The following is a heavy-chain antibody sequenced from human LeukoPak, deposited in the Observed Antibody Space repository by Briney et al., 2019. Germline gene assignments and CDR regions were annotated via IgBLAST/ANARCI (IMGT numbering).Heavy chain of an antibody. Sequence: GGSLRLSCAASGFTVSSNYMSWVRQAPGKGLEWVSGISWNSGSIGYADSVKGRFTVSRDNAKNSLYLQMNSLRAEDTALYYCAKDRYDSSGYPDYWGQGTLVTVSS. CDR2: ISWNSGSI. J-gene: IGHJ4*02. CDR3: AKDRYDSSGYPDY. V-gene: IGHV3-9*01. CDR1: GFTVSSNY. D-gene: IGHD3-22*01.